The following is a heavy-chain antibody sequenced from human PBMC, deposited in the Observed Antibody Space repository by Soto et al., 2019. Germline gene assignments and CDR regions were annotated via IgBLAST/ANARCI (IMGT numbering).Heavy chain of an antibody. CDR3: VKDRLPRGELMDV. J-gene: IGHJ6*02. CDR2: ISYDGSNK. Sequence: QVQLVESGGGVVQPGRSLRLSCAASGFTFSSYGMHWVRQAPGKGLEWVAVISYDGSNKYYADSVKGRFTISRDNSKNTLYLQMNSLRAEDTAVYYCVKDRLPRGELMDVWGQGTTVTVSS. V-gene: IGHV3-30*18. CDR1: GFTFSSYG. D-gene: IGHD1-26*01.